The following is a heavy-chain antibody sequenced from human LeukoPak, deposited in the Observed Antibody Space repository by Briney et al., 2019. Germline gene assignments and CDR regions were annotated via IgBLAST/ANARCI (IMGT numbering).Heavy chain of an antibody. CDR2: ISTTSSYI. V-gene: IGHV3-21*01. CDR1: GFTFSNYS. CDR3: ARGWNSDYFDY. Sequence: PGGSLRLSCAASGFTFSNYSMNWVRQAPGKGLEWVSSISTTSSYIYYADSVKGRFTISRDNAKNSLYLQMNSLRAEDTAVYYCARGWNSDYFDYWGQGTLVTVSS. D-gene: IGHD1-7*01. J-gene: IGHJ4*02.